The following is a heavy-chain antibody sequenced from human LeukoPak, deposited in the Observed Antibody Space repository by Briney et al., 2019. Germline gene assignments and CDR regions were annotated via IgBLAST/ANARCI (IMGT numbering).Heavy chain of an antibody. J-gene: IGHJ1*01. CDR2: INAGNGNT. Sequence: AASVKVSCKASGYTFTSYAMQWVRQAPGQRLEWMGWINAGNGNTKYSQKFQGRVTITRDTSASTAYMELSSPRSEDTAVYYCARDRRMVRGSSHYFQHWGQGTLVTVSS. D-gene: IGHD3-10*01. CDR1: GYTFTSYA. V-gene: IGHV1-3*01. CDR3: ARDRRMVRGSSHYFQH.